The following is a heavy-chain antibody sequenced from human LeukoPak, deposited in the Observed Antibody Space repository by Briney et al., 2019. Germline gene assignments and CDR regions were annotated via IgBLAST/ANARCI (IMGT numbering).Heavy chain of an antibody. CDR1: GFTVSSNY. V-gene: IGHV3-53*01. Sequence: GGSLRLSCAASGFTVSSNYMSWVRQAPGKGLEWVSVIYSGGSTYYADSVKGRFTISRDNSKNTLYLQMNSLRAEDTAVYYCAKDRWGWDIVVVPAAANWFDPWGQGTLVTVSS. CDR3: AKDRWGWDIVVVPAAANWFDP. CDR2: IYSGGST. J-gene: IGHJ5*02. D-gene: IGHD2-2*01.